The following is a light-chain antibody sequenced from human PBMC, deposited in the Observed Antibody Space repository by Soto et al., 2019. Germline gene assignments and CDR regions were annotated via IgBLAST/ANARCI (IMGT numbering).Light chain of an antibody. V-gene: IGLV1-51*01. CDR2: DDN. J-gene: IGLJ1*01. CDR3: GTWDSSLNTVV. Sequence: QSVLTQPPSVSAAPGQRVTICCSGTSCNIASNYVSWYQEFPGTAPRLLIYDDNKRPSGIPDRFSASKSGTSATLGITGLQSGDEADYYCGTWDSSLNTVVFGTGTQLTVL. CDR1: SCNIASNY.